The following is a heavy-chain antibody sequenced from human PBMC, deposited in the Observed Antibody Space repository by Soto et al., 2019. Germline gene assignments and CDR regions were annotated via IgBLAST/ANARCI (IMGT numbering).Heavy chain of an antibody. V-gene: IGHV1-46*01. CDR2: INPSGGST. D-gene: IGHD5-12*01. J-gene: IGHJ5*02. Sequence: ASVKVSCKASGYTFTSYYMHWVRQAPGQGLEWMGIINPSGGSTSYAQKFQGRVTITTDTATNTAYMELGSLRSDDTAVYYCVRDASSGYRGWWDPWGQGTLVTVSS. CDR1: GYTFTSYY. CDR3: VRDASSGYRGWWDP.